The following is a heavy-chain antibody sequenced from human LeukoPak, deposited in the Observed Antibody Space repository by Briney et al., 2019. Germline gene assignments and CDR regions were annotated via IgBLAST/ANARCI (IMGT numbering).Heavy chain of an antibody. Sequence: GGSLRLSCAASGFTFSSYWMSWVRQAPWKGLEWVANIKQDGGEKYYVDSVKGRFTISRDNAKNSLYLQMNSLRAEDTAVYYCARVPGSSSWYLLYYYYYYMDVWGKGTTVTVSS. CDR2: IKQDGGEK. CDR3: ARVPGSSSWYLLYYYYYYMDV. CDR1: GFTFSSYW. J-gene: IGHJ6*03. D-gene: IGHD6-13*01. V-gene: IGHV3-7*01.